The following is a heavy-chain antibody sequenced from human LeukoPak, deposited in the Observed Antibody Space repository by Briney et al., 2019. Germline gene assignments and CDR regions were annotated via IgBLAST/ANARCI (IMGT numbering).Heavy chain of an antibody. CDR1: GYTFTSYG. CDR3: ARAKYSSGWLNFDY. D-gene: IGHD6-19*01. J-gene: IGHJ4*02. V-gene: IGHV1-18*01. CDR2: ISAYNGNT. Sequence: ASVKVSCKASGYTFTSYGISWVRQAPGQGLEWMGWISAYNGNTNYAQKLQGRVTMTTDTSTSTAYMELRRLRSDDTAVYYCARAKYSSGWLNFDYWGQGTLVTVSS.